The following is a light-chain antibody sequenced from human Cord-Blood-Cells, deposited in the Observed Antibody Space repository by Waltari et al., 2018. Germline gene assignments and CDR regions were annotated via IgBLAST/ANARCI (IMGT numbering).Light chain of an antibody. CDR2: DAS. V-gene: IGKV1-33*01. CDR1: QDISNY. Sequence: DIQMTQSPSSLSASVGDRVTITCQASQDISNYLNWYQQKPGKAPKLLIYDASNLETGVPSRVSGSGSGTDFTFTISSLQPEDIATYYCQQYDNLPLTFGGRTKVEIK. J-gene: IGKJ4*01. CDR3: QQYDNLPLT.